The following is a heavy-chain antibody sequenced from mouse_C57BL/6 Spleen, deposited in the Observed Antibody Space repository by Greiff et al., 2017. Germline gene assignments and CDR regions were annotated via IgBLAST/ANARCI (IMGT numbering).Heavy chain of an antibody. Sequence: QVQLQQPGAELVRPGSSVKLSCKASGYTFTSYWMDWVKQRPGQGLEWIGNIYPSDSETPYNQKFKDKATLTVDKSSSTAYMQLSSLTSEDSAVYYCARDGYGSSYPFAYWGQGTLVTVSA. V-gene: IGHV1-61*01. CDR2: IYPSDSET. D-gene: IGHD1-1*01. CDR1: GYTFTSYW. CDR3: ARDGYGSSYPFAY. J-gene: IGHJ3*01.